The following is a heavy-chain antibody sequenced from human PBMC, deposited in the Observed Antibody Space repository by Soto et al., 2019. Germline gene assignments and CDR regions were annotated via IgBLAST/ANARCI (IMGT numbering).Heavy chain of an antibody. Sequence: PSETLSLTCAVYGGSFSGYYWSWIRQPPGKGLEWIGEINHSGSTNYNPSLKSRVTISVDTSKNQFSLKLSSVTAADTAVYYCARDAIVVVPAAIPYYYYYGMDVWGQGTTVTVSS. CDR1: GGSFSGYY. CDR2: INHSGST. D-gene: IGHD2-2*01. J-gene: IGHJ6*02. CDR3: ARDAIVVVPAAIPYYYYYGMDV. V-gene: IGHV4-34*01.